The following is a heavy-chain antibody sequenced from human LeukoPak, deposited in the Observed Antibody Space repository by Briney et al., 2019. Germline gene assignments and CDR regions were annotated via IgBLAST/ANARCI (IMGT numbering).Heavy chain of an antibody. D-gene: IGHD3-22*01. CDR1: GGSFSGYY. CDR3: ASMYYYDSSGYPV. CDR2: INHSGGT. V-gene: IGHV4-34*01. Sequence: SETLSLTCAVYGGSFSGYYWSWIRQPPGKGLEWIGEINHSGGTNYNPSLKSRVTISVDTSKNQFSLKLSSVTAADTAVYYCASMYYYDSSGYPVWGQGTLVTVSS. J-gene: IGHJ4*02.